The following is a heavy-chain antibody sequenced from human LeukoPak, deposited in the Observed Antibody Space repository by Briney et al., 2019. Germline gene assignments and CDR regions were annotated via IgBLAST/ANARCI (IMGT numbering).Heavy chain of an antibody. CDR1: GFTFGSYS. V-gene: IGHV3-21*01. Sequence: GGSLRLSCAASGFTFGSYSMNWVRQAPGKGLEWVSSISSSSSYIYYADSVKGRFTISRDNAKNSLYLQMNSLRAEDTAVYYCARDGGQWLVRRFDYWGQGTLVTVSS. CDR3: ARDGGQWLVRRFDY. D-gene: IGHD6-19*01. CDR2: ISSSSSYI. J-gene: IGHJ4*02.